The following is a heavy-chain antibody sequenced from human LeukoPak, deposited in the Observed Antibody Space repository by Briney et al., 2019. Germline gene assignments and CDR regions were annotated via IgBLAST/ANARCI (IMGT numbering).Heavy chain of an antibody. CDR2: VSTGSNYI. D-gene: IGHD2-15*01. CDR1: GFTFSSYS. CDR3: ARGRVVVQNDY. J-gene: IGHJ4*02. Sequence: GGSLRLSCTASGFTFSSYSLNWVRQAPGKGLEWVSSVSTGSNYIYYADSVKGRFTISRDNDKNSLYLQMNSLRAEDTAVYYCARGRVVVQNDYWGQGTLVTVSS. V-gene: IGHV3-21*01.